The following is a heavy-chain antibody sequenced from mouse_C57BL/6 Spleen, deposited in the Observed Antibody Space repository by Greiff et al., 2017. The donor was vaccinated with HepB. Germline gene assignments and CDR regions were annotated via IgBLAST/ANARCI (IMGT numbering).Heavy chain of an antibody. CDR3: ARSDSSGLFAY. CDR1: GYTFTNYW. CDR2: IYPGGGYT. V-gene: IGHV1-63*01. D-gene: IGHD3-2*02. J-gene: IGHJ3*01. Sequence: QVQLQQSGAELVRPGTSVEMSCKASGYTFTNYWIGWAKQRPGHGLEWIGDIYPGGGYTNYNEKFKGKATLTADKSSSTAYMQFSSLTSEDSAIYYCARSDSSGLFAYWGQGTLVTVSA.